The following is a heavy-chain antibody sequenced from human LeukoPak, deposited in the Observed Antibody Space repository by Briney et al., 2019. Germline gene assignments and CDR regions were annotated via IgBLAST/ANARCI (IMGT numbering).Heavy chain of an antibody. V-gene: IGHV4-34*01. D-gene: IGHD6-19*01. J-gene: IGHJ4*02. CDR3: ARVPSPGYSSGWYGGALDY. CDR2: INHSGST. CDR1: GGSFSGYY. Sequence: SETLSLTCAVYGGSFSGYYWSWIRQPPGKGLEWIGEINHSGSTNYNPSLKSRVTISVDTSKNQFSLKLSSVTAADTAVYYCARVPSPGYSSGWYGGALDYWGQGTLVTVSS.